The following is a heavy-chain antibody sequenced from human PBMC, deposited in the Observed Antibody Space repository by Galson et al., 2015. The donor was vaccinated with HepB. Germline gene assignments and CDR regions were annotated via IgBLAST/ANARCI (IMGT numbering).Heavy chain of an antibody. CDR1: GFTFGTYD. D-gene: IGHD1-14*01. CDR2: ITSDGGST. CDR3: VKSTNRWAFDV. Sequence: SLRIAGEASGFTFGTYDRRWVRQAAGKGLEWVSSITSDGGSTQYADSLKGRFNISRDNSKNTLYLQVNSLKAEDTALYYCVKSTNRWAFDVWGQGTMVTVSS. V-gene: IGHV3-23*01. J-gene: IGHJ3*01.